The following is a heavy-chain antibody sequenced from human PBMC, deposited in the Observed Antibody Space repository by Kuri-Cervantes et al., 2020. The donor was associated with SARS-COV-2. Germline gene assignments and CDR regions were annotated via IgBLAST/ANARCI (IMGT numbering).Heavy chain of an antibody. Sequence: SETLSLTCTVSGGSISSSSYYWGWIRQPPGKGLEWIGSIYYSGSTCYNPSLKSRVTISVDTYKNQFSLKLSSVTAADTAVYYCARGSMVAATTPYYYYYYYTDVWGKGTTVTVSS. J-gene: IGHJ6*03. V-gene: IGHV4-39*07. CDR1: GGSISSSSYY. CDR2: IYYSGST. D-gene: IGHD2-15*01. CDR3: ARGSMVAATTPYYYYYYYTDV.